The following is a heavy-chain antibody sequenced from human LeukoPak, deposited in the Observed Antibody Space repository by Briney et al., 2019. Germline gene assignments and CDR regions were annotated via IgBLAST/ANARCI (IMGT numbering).Heavy chain of an antibody. D-gene: IGHD3-9*01. J-gene: IGHJ4*02. CDR2: IYYSGST. Sequence: PSETLSLTCTVSGGSISSSSYYWGWIRQPPGKGLEWIGSIYYSGSTYYNPSLKSRVTISVDTSKNQFSLKLSSVTAADTAVYYCARGGTYYDILHYWGQGTLVTVSS. CDR3: ARGGTYYDILHY. V-gene: IGHV4-39*07. CDR1: GGSISSSSYY.